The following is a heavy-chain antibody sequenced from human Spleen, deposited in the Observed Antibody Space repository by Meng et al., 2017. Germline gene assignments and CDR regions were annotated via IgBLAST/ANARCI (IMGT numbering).Heavy chain of an antibody. CDR1: GVSFSDSD. CDR3: TTDIVMRHGYGDRWGRGY. D-gene: IGHD4-17*01. CDR2: IGTKPKSYAA. Sequence: GGSLRLSCAVSGVSFSDSDIHWVRQASGKGLEWVGRIGTKPKSYAAAYAASVRGRFTISRDDSKNTAYLQMNSLETEDTAVYYCTTDIVMRHGYGDRWGRGYWGQGTLVTVSS. V-gene: IGHV3-73*01. J-gene: IGHJ4*02.